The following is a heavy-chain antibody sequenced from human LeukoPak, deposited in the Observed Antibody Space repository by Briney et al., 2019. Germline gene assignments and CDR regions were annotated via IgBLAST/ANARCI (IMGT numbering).Heavy chain of an antibody. CDR2: ISGSGGST. V-gene: IGHV3-23*01. CDR3: AKVPWGLGHRGFWDY. D-gene: IGHD3-16*01. Sequence: GGSLRLSCAASAFTFSSYAMSWVRQAPGKGLEWVSAISGSGGSTYYADSVKGRFTISRDNSKNTLYLQMNSLRAEDTAVYYCAKVPWGLGHRGFWDYWGQGTLVTVSS. J-gene: IGHJ4*02. CDR1: AFTFSSYA.